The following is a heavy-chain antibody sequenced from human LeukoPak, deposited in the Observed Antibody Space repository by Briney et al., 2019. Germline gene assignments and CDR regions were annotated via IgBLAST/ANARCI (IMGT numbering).Heavy chain of an antibody. CDR2: ISYDGASK. Sequence: QPGRSLRLSCAASGFTFSSYGMHWVRQAPGKGLEWVAVISYDGASKNYVDSVKGRFTISRDNSKNTLYLQMSSLRPEDTALYYSAKPGGRYFDYWGQGTLVTVSS. D-gene: IGHD3-16*01. V-gene: IGHV3-30*18. CDR3: AKPGGRYFDY. CDR1: GFTFSSYG. J-gene: IGHJ4*02.